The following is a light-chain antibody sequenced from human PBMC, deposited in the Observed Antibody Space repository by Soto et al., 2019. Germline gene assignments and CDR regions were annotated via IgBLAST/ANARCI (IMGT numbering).Light chain of an antibody. CDR2: LEGSGSY. Sequence: QLVLTQSSSASASLGSSVKLTCTLNSGHSTYIIAWHQHQPGKAPRYLMKLEGSGSYNKGSGVPDRFSGSSSGADRYLTISNLQSEDEADYYCETWDSDPRVFGGGTQLTVL. CDR3: ETWDSDPRV. V-gene: IGLV4-60*03. J-gene: IGLJ2*01. CDR1: SGHSTYI.